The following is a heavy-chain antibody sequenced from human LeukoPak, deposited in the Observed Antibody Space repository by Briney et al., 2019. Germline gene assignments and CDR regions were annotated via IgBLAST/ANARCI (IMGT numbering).Heavy chain of an antibody. CDR1: GYTFTAYY. CDR3: ARSSGFKYNIDY. V-gene: IGHV1-2*02. Sequence: ASVKVSCKASGYTFTAYYMHWVRQAPGQGLESMGWINPNSGGTNYAQKFQGRVTMTRDTSISTAYMELSRLRSDDTAVYYCARSSGFKYNIDYWGQGTLVTVSS. CDR2: INPNSGGT. J-gene: IGHJ4*02. D-gene: IGHD6-19*01.